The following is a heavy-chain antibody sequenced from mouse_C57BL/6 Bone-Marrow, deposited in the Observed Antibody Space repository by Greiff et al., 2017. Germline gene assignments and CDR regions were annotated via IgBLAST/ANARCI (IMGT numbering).Heavy chain of an antibody. CDR2: ILPSIGRT. Sequence: QVQLQQSGSELRSPGSSVKLSCKDFDSEVFPIAYMSWVRQKPGHGFEWIGGILPSIGRTIYGEKFEDKATLDADTLSNTTSLELNSLTSEDSAIYYCARGTTVVPYFDYWGQGTTLTVSS. CDR1: DSEVFPIAY. V-gene: IGHV15-2*01. J-gene: IGHJ2*01. D-gene: IGHD1-1*01. CDR3: ARGTTVVPYFDY.